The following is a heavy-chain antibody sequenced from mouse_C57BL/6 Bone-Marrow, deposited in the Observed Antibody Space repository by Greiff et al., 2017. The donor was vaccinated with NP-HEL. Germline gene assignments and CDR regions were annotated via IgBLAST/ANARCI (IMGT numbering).Heavy chain of an antibody. Sequence: VQLQQPGAELVKPGASVKLSCKASGYTFTSYWMQWVKQRPGQGLEWIGEIDPSDSDTNYNQKFKGKATLTVDTSSSTAYMQPSSLTSEDSAVYYCARWLLLFDYWGQGTTLTVSS. D-gene: IGHD2-3*01. CDR2: IDPSDSDT. J-gene: IGHJ2*01. CDR1: GYTFTSYW. CDR3: ARWLLLFDY. V-gene: IGHV1-50*01.